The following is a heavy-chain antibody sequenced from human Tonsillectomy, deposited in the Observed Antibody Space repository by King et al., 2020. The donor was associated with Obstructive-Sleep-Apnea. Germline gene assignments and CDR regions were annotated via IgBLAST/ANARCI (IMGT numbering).Heavy chain of an antibody. J-gene: IGHJ4*02. Sequence: VQLQESGPGLVKPSETLSLTCTVSGGSISSLYWGWIRQPPGKGLEWIGYIYYSGSTYYNSSLKSRVTISIDTSRNQFSLKLSSVTAADTAVYYCARVGYYGSGNNDPVWGQGTLVIVSS. V-gene: IGHV4-59*01. D-gene: IGHD3-10*01. CDR1: GGSISSLY. CDR3: ARVGYYGSGNNDPV. CDR2: IYYSGST.